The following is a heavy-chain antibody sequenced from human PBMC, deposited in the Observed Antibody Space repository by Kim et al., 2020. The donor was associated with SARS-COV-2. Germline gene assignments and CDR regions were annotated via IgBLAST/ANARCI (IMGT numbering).Heavy chain of an antibody. CDR1: GGTFNDFT. CDR3: ARGKSISRSLLLFGDFFDY. Sequence: SVKVSCKASGGTFNDFTFNWVRQAPGQGLEWMGGIIPLLHTKKYAQKFQGRVAFTVDESSSTAYMDLSSLTFDDTAVYFCARGKSISRSLLLFGDFFDYWGQGTPVTVSP. J-gene: IGHJ4*02. D-gene: IGHD3-10*01. V-gene: IGHV1-69*13. CDR2: IIPLLHTK.